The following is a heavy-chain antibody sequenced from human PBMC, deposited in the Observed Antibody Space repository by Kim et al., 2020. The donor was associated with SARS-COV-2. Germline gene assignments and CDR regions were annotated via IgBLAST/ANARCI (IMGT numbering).Heavy chain of an antibody. D-gene: IGHD3-10*01. J-gene: IGHJ5*02. V-gene: IGHV3-23*01. Sequence: SVKRSFTISRDNSKNTPYLQMNSLRAEDTAVYYCAKSWFGGSLEYNWFDPWGQGTLVTVSS. CDR3: AKSWFGGSLEYNWFDP.